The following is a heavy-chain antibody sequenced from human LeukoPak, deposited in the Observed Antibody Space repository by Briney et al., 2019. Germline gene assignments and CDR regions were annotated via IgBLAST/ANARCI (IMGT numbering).Heavy chain of an antibody. J-gene: IGHJ6*02. D-gene: IGHD6-13*01. Sequence: PGGSLRLSCAASGFPFSSYGMHWVRQAPGKGLEWVSFISYDGANKYADSVKGRLTISRDNSKNTLYLQMNSLRGDDTGMYFCAKDSSSSNYYYGLDVWGQGTSVTVSS. CDR3: AKDSSSSNYYYGLDV. CDR1: GFPFSSYG. V-gene: IGHV3-30*02. CDR2: ISYDGAN.